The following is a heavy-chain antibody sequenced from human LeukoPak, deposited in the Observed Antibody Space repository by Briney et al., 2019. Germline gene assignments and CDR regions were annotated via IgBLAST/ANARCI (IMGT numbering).Heavy chain of an antibody. Sequence: SETLSLTCTVSGGSISSSSSYWGWIRQPPGKGLEWIGSIYYSGSTYYNPSLKSRVTISVDTSKNQFSLKLSSVTAADTAVYYCARRAPYDFWSGYYDNWFDPWGQGTPVTVSS. CDR1: GGSISSSSSY. CDR2: IYYSGST. V-gene: IGHV4-39*01. D-gene: IGHD3-3*01. J-gene: IGHJ5*02. CDR3: ARRAPYDFWSGYYDNWFDP.